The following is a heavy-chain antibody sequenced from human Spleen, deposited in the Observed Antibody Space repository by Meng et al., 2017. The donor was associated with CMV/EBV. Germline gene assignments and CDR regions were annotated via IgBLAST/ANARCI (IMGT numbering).Heavy chain of an antibody. V-gene: IGHV3-23*03. J-gene: IGHJ4*02. CDR3: ARDNQFLDV. CDR2: IYTDGRTT. CDR1: GFAFTSYS. D-gene: IGHD3-3*01. Sequence: GESLKISCAASGFAFTSYSMSWVRQPPGMGLEWVAVIYTDGRTTFYGDSVKGRFTISRDDSNNTVYLQMTSLRADEAAVYYCARDNQFLDVRGQGTLVTVSS.